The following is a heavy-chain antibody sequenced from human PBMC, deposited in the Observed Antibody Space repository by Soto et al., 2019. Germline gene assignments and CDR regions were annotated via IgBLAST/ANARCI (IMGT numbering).Heavy chain of an antibody. J-gene: IGHJ4*02. V-gene: IGHV4-59*01. D-gene: IGHD3-10*01. CDR3: ARDGYDGSGSPYPAY. Sequence: PSETLSLTCTVSGGSMSEYFWSWIRQSPGKGLEWIGYIYYLGSTDYNPSLKSRVTISVDTSKRQFSLRLTSVTAADTAVYYCARDGYDGSGSPYPAYWDPGTQVTVSS. CDR2: IYYLGST. CDR1: GGSMSEYF.